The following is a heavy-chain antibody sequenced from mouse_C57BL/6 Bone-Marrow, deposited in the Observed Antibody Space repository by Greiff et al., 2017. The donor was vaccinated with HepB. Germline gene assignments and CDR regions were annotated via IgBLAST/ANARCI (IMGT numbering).Heavy chain of an antibody. Sequence: VQRVESGAELVRPGTSVKMSCKASGYTFTNYWIGWAKQRPGHGLEWIGDIYPGGGYTNYNEKFKGKATLTADKSSSTAYMQFSSLTSEDSAIYYCARYYSNSYYYAMDYWGQGTSVTVSS. CDR2: IYPGGGYT. V-gene: IGHV1-63*01. CDR3: ARYYSNSYYYAMDY. D-gene: IGHD2-5*01. CDR1: GYTFTNYW. J-gene: IGHJ4*01.